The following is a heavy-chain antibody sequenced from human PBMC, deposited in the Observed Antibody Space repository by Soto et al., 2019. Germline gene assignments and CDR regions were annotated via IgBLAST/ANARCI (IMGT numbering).Heavy chain of an antibody. CDR3: ARDRDVVVVAAPYYYYYGMDV. D-gene: IGHD2-15*01. CDR1: GYTFTSYG. J-gene: IGHJ6*02. CDR2: ISAYNGNT. V-gene: IGHV1-18*04. Sequence: ASVKVSCKASGYTFTSYGISWVRQAPGQGLEWMGWISAYNGNTNYAQKLQGRVTMTTDTSTSTAYMELRSLRSDDTAVYYCARDRDVVVVAAPYYYYYGMDVWGQGTKVTVSS.